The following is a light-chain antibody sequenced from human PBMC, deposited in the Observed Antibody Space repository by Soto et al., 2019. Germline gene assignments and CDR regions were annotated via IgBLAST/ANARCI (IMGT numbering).Light chain of an antibody. CDR3: SSYTSSSTPYVV. CDR2: EVS. J-gene: IGLJ2*01. CDR1: NSDVGGYNY. V-gene: IGLV2-14*01. Sequence: SALTQPASVSGSPGQSITISCTGTNSDVGGYNYVSWYQQHPGKAPKLMIYEVSNRPSGVSNRFSGSKSGNTASLTISGLQAEDEADYYCSSYTSSSTPYVVFGGGTKLTVL.